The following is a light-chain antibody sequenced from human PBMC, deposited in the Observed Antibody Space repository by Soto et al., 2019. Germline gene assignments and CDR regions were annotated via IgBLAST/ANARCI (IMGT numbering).Light chain of an antibody. J-gene: IGLJ2*01. Sequence: QAVVTQEPSLTVSPGGTVTLTCASSTGAVTGGYYPNWFQQKPGQAPRALIYSTNKKHSWTPARFSGSLLGGKAALTLSGVQPEDEDEYYCLLYYGGAVVFGGGTKLTVL. CDR1: TGAVTGGYY. CDR2: STN. V-gene: IGLV7-43*01. CDR3: LLYYGGAVV.